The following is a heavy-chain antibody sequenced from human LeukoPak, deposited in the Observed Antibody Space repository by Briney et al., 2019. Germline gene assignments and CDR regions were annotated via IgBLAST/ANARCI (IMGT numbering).Heavy chain of an antibody. D-gene: IGHD2-21*02. CDR1: GYTFTSNY. CDR3: ARPPPYCGGDCFDAFDI. CDR2: INPNSGGT. V-gene: IGHV1-2*02. Sequence: ASVKVSCKAFGYTFTSNYMHWVRQAPGQGLEWMGWINPNSGGTNYAQKFQGRVTMTRDTSISTAYMELSRLRSDDTAVYYCARPPPYCGGDCFDAFDIWGQGTMVTVSS. J-gene: IGHJ3*02.